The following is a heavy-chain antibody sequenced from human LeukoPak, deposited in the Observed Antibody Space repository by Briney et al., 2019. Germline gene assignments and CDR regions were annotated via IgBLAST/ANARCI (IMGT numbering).Heavy chain of an antibody. CDR1: GFTFSSYN. V-gene: IGHV3-21*01. Sequence: PGGSLRLSCAASGFTFSSYNMNWVRQAPGKGLEWISSITSSSYFIYYADSLKGRFTISRDNAKNSLFLQMNSLRVEDTAVYFCARNGASSGRPYHLDYWGQGTLVTVSS. CDR2: ITSSSYFI. J-gene: IGHJ4*02. CDR3: ARNGASSGRPYHLDY. D-gene: IGHD6-19*01.